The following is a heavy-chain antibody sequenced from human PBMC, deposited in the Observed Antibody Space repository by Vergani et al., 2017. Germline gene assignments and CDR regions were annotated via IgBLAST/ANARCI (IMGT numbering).Heavy chain of an antibody. D-gene: IGHD3-9*01. J-gene: IGHJ5*02. V-gene: IGHV3-7*01. CDR3: ARDSLYYDILTGYFPNWFDP. CDR2: IKQDGSEK. Sequence: EVQLVESGGGLVQPGGSLRLSCAASGFTFSSYWMSWVRQAPGKGLEWVANIKQDGSEKYYVDSVKGRFTISRDNAKNSLYLKMNSLRAEDTAVYYCARDSLYYDILTGYFPNWFDPWGQGTLVTVSS. CDR1: GFTFSSYW.